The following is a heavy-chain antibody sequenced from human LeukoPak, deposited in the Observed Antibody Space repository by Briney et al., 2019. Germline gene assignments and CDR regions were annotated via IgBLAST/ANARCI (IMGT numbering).Heavy chain of an antibody. Sequence: SETLSLTCTVSGYSIRSGFYWGWIRQPPGKGLEWIGNIYHSGITYYTPSLKSRVTISVDTSKNQFSLKLSSVTAADTAVYYCARYAVGLVRYYFDYWGQGTLVTVSS. V-gene: IGHV4-38-2*02. CDR2: IYHSGIT. CDR1: GYSIRSGFY. D-gene: IGHD6-19*01. CDR3: ARYAVGLVRYYFDY. J-gene: IGHJ4*02.